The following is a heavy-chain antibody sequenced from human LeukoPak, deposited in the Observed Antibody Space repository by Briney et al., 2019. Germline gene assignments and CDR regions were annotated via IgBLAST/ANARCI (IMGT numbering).Heavy chain of an antibody. D-gene: IGHD3-22*01. CDR3: ARDKDDYYDSSGYYGY. CDR1: GFTFSSFW. Sequence: GGSLRLSRAASGFTFSSFWMSWLRQAPGKGLEWLTNIRQDGSEKFYVGCVKGRFTIYRENAKNSLYLQMNSLRAEDTDVYYCARDKDDYYDSSGYYGYWGQGTLVTVSS. V-gene: IGHV3-7*01. J-gene: IGHJ4*02. CDR2: IRQDGSEK.